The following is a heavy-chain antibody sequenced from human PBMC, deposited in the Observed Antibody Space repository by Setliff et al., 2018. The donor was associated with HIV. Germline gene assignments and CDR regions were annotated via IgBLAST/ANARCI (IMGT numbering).Heavy chain of an antibody. CDR1: GASISSTTYY. J-gene: IGHJ5*02. Sequence: PSETLSLTCAVSGASISSTTYYWGWVRQPPGKGLEWIGSIYNSGRTYYNLSLKSRVTISVDTSKNQFSLKLTSVTAADTAGYYCSKYAKITEPYSSSCDPWFDPWGQGISVTVSS. D-gene: IGHD6-13*01. CDR2: IYNSGRT. V-gene: IGHV4-39*07. CDR3: SKYAKITEPYSSSCDPWFDP.